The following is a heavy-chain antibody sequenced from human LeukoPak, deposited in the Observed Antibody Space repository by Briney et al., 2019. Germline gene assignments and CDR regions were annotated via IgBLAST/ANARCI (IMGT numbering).Heavy chain of an antibody. CDR1: GYTFTDNY. D-gene: IGHD3-10*01. CDR2: INPNSGVT. V-gene: IGHV1-2*02. CDR3: ARVRFGASLDGFDY. Sequence: ASVKVSCKASGYTFTDNYIHWVRQAPGQGLEWMGWINPNSGVTVSAQNFQGRVTMTGDTSLSTAYMELSRLRSDDTAVYYCARVRFGASLDGFDYWGQGTLVTVSS. J-gene: IGHJ4*02.